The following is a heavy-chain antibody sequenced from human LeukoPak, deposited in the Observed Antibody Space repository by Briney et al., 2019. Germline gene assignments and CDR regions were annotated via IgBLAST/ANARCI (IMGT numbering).Heavy chain of an antibody. V-gene: IGHV4-34*01. J-gene: IGHJ3*02. CDR2: INHSGST. Sequence: KTSETLSLTCAVYGGSFSGYYWSWLRQPPGKGLEWIGEINHSGSTNYNPSLKSRVTISVDTSKNQFSLKLSSVTAADTAVYYCARAVGIVVVPAAPDAFDIWGQGTMVTVSS. CDR3: ARAVGIVVVPAAPDAFDI. CDR1: GGSFSGYY. D-gene: IGHD2-2*03.